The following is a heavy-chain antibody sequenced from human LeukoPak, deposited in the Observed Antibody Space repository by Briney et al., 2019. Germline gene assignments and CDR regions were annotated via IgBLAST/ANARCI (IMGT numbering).Heavy chain of an antibody. CDR2: IYYSGST. J-gene: IGHJ4*02. D-gene: IGHD3-16*01. V-gene: IGHV4-39*01. CDR3: DGWGRLTGGVDY. CDR1: GGSISSSSYY. Sequence: SETLSLTCTVSGGSISSSSYYWGWIRQPPGKGLEWIGSIYYSGSTYYNPSLKSRVTISVDTSKNQFSLKLSSVTAADTAVYYCDGWGRLTGGVDYWGQGTLVTVSS.